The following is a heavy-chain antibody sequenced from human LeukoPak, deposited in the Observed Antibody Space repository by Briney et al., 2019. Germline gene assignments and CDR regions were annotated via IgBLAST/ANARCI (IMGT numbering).Heavy chain of an antibody. CDR3: ARVLRYCSGGNCYSGGLGYMDV. D-gene: IGHD2-15*01. CDR2: INPNSGGT. J-gene: IGHJ6*03. CDR1: GYTFTDCY. Sequence: SVKVSCKASGYTFTDCYVHWVRQAPGQGLEWMGWINPNSGGTNYAQKFQGTVTMTRDTSISTAYMELNSLRAEDTAVYYCARVLRYCSGGNCYSGGLGYMDVWGKGTTVTISS. V-gene: IGHV1-2*02.